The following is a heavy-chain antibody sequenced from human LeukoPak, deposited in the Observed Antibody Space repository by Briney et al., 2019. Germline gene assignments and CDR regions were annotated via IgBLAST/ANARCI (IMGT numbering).Heavy chain of an antibody. J-gene: IGHJ4*02. Sequence: SETLSLTCAVSGDSFSGNNYWTWVRQPPGKGLEWIGEIYRSGATNYNPSLKSRVTVSQDKSKNQFSLKLNSVTAADTAIYYCARNSGYSDLNYWGQGILVTVSS. CDR3: ARNSGYSDLNY. CDR2: IYRSGAT. V-gene: IGHV4-4*02. CDR1: GDSFSGNNY. D-gene: IGHD3-22*01.